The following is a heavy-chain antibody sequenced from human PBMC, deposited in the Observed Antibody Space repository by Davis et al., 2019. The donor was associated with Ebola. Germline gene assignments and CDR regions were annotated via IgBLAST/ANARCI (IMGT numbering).Heavy chain of an antibody. Sequence: ASVKVSCKASGYTFTGYYMHLVRQAPGQGLEWMGRINPYSGGTNYAQKFQCRVTITRDTSISTAYMELSRLRSDDTAVYYCARLWFGEVGFDYWGQGTLVTVSS. V-gene: IGHV1-2*06. J-gene: IGHJ4*02. CDR1: GYTFTGYY. CDR2: INPYSGGT. D-gene: IGHD3-10*01. CDR3: ARLWFGEVGFDY.